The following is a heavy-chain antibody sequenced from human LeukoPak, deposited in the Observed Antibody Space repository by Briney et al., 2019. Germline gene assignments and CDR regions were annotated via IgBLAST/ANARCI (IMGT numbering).Heavy chain of an antibody. V-gene: IGHV4-61*02. CDR2: IYNSGST. CDR3: AREGNPGGNNYGHCPDY. Sequence: SETLSLTCTVSGGSISGACIYWSWIRQSDGKGLEWIVRIYNSGSTSYNPSLESRVTISIDTSKNQFSLELSSVTAADTAVYYCAREGNPGGNNYGHCPDYWGQGTLVTVSS. CDR1: GGSISGACIY. J-gene: IGHJ4*02. D-gene: IGHD5-18*01.